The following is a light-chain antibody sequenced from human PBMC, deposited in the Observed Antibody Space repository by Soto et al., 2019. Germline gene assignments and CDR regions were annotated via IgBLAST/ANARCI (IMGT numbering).Light chain of an antibody. J-gene: IGKJ1*01. Sequence: EVVMTQSPATLSVSPGERATLSCRASQSLSSDLDWYQQKPGQAPRLLIYGASTRASDIPARFSGSGSGTEFTLTISSLQSEDFSVYYCQQYNNWPPWTFGQGTKVEFK. CDR1: QSLSSD. CDR3: QQYNNWPPWT. V-gene: IGKV3-15*01. CDR2: GAS.